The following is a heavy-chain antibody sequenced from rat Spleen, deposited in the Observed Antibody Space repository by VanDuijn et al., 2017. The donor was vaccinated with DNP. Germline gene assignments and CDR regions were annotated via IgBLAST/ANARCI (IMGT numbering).Heavy chain of an antibody. Sequence: EVQLVESGGGLVQPGRSLKLSCAASGFTFSGYYLAWVRQAPTKGLEWVAYISYDTSGTYYRDSVKGRFTVSRDNARNTLSLQMDSLRSEDTATYYCTRLRVSPSDYWGQGVMVTVSS. D-gene: IGHD3-8*01. V-gene: IGHV5-20*01. CDR2: ISYDTSGT. J-gene: IGHJ2*01. CDR3: TRLRVSPSDY. CDR1: GFTFSGYY.